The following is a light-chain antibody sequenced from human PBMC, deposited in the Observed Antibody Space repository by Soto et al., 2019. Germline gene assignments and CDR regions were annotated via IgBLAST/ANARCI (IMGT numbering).Light chain of an antibody. Sequence: QSVLTQPPSVSGAPGQRVIISCTGSSSNIGAGYDVHWYQQLPGTAPRLLIYDNNNRPSGVPARFSVSKSDTSASLAITGLQPEDEADYYCQSYDSSLGGSYVFGTGTKLTVL. J-gene: IGLJ1*01. V-gene: IGLV1-40*01. CDR2: DNN. CDR3: QSYDSSLGGSYV. CDR1: SSNIGAGYD.